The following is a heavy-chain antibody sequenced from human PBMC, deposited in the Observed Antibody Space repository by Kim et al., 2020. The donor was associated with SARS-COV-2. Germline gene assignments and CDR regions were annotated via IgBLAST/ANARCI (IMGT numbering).Heavy chain of an antibody. Sequence: SETLSLTCAVYGGSFSGYYWSWIRQPPGKGLEWIGEINHSGSTNYNPSLKSRVTISVDTSKNQFSLKLSSVTAADTAVYYCARVGKALLPFYYYYYGMDVWGQGTTVTVSS. CDR2: INHSGST. V-gene: IGHV4-34*01. J-gene: IGHJ6*02. D-gene: IGHD2-15*01. CDR1: GGSFSGYY. CDR3: ARVGKALLPFYYYYYGMDV.